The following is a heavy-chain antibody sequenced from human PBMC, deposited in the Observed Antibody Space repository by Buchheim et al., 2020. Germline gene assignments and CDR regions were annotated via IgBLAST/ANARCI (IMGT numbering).Heavy chain of an antibody. CDR2: IKQDGREK. J-gene: IGHJ5*02. V-gene: IGHV3-7*01. CDR1: GFTFSSYW. Sequence: VQLVESGGGLVQPGGSLRLSCAASGFTFSSYWMSWVRQAPGKGLEWVANIKQDGREKYYVDSVKGRFTIYRDNAKNSLFLQMNSLRVEDTAVYYCARRGYSSGWHVLSGWFDPWGQGTL. D-gene: IGHD6-19*01. CDR3: ARRGYSSGWHVLSGWFDP.